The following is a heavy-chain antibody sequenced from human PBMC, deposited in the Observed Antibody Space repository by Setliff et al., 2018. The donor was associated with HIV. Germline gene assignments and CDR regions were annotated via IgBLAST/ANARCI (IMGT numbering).Heavy chain of an antibody. J-gene: IGHJ4*02. V-gene: IGHV4-59*01. CDR3: ARDVGSHYDSREYYFDY. CDR1: GGSISSYY. D-gene: IGHD3-22*01. Sequence: SLTLSLTCTVSGGSISSYYWTWIRQPPGKGLEWIGYIYYSGSTNYNPSLKSRVTISVDTSKNQFSLKLSSVTAADTAVYYCARDVGSHYDSREYYFDYWGQGTLVTVSS. CDR2: IYYSGST.